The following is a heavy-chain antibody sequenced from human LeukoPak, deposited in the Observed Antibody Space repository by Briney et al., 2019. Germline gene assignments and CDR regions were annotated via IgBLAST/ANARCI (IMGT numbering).Heavy chain of an antibody. V-gene: IGHV1-18*01. Sequence: ASVKVSCKASGYTFTSYGISWVRQAPGQGLEWMGWISAYNGNTNYAQKLQGKVTMTTDTSTSTAYMELRSLRSDDTAVYYCAIAPDSNYVGYWGQGTLVTVPS. CDR3: AIAPDSNYVGY. D-gene: IGHD4-11*01. CDR2: ISAYNGNT. J-gene: IGHJ4*02. CDR1: GYTFTSYG.